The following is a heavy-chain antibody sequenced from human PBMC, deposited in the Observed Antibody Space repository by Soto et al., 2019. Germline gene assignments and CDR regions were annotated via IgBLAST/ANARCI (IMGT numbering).Heavy chain of an antibody. CDR3: ARVKGSGYHNWFDP. CDR2: ISAYNGNT. D-gene: IGHD3-22*01. CDR1: CYTFPSYG. V-gene: IGHV1-18*01. Sequence: ASVQVSCKASCYTFPSYGIIWVRQATGQGLEWMGWISAYNGNTNYAQKLQGRVTMTTDTSTSTAYMELRSLRSDDTAVYYCARVKGSGYHNWFDPWGQGTLVTVSS. J-gene: IGHJ5*02.